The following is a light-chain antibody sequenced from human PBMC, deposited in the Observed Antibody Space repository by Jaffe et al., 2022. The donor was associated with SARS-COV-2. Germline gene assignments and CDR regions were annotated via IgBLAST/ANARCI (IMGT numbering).Light chain of an antibody. J-gene: IGLJ3*02. CDR1: SSDVGAYNY. CDR2: DVN. Sequence: QSALTQPASVSGSPGQSITISCTGTSSDVGAYNYVSWYQQHPGKAPKLMIYDVNNRPSGVSDRFSGSKSDNTASLTISGLQAEDEADYYCSSYATNRWVFGGGTRLTVL. V-gene: IGLV2-14*03. CDR3: SSYATNRWV.